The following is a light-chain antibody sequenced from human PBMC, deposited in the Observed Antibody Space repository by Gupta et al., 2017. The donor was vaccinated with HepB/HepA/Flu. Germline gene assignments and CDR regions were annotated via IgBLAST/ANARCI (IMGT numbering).Light chain of an antibody. CDR3: ATRDNNLRALV. J-gene: IGLJ3*02. Sequence: QSVLTQPPPAYGPPQSTATMSCSASSSNIGSNKVHWYQQFPGTAPKLVIYRSYQRPSGVPDRISGSRSGTSGSLAISGLQSEDEADYYCATRDNNLRALVFGGGTKLTVL. V-gene: IGLV1-47*01. CDR1: SSNIGSNK. CDR2: RSY.